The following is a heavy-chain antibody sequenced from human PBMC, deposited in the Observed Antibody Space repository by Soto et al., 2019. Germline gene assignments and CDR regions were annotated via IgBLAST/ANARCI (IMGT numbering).Heavy chain of an antibody. CDR1: GFTFGDYA. Sequence: GGSLRLSCTASGFTFGDYAMSWFRQAPGKGLEWVGFIRSKAYGGTTEYAASVKGRFTISRDDSKSIAYLQMNSLKTEDTAVYYCTRHSPKGKDNDAFDIWGQGTMVTVSS. V-gene: IGHV3-49*03. CDR2: IRSKAYGGTT. J-gene: IGHJ3*02. CDR3: TRHSPKGKDNDAFDI.